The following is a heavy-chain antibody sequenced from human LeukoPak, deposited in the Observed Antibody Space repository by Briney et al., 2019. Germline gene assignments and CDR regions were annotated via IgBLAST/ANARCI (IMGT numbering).Heavy chain of an antibody. V-gene: IGHV4-59*01. Sequence: SETLSLTCTVSGGSISSYYWSWLRQPPGKGLEWIGYIYYSGSTNYNPSLKSRVTISVDTSKNQFSLKMSSVTAADTAVYYCARVVTPVNYYYYYGMDVWGQGTTGTVSS. J-gene: IGHJ6*02. D-gene: IGHD4-23*01. CDR3: ARVVTPVNYYYYYGMDV. CDR1: GGSISSYY. CDR2: IYYSGST.